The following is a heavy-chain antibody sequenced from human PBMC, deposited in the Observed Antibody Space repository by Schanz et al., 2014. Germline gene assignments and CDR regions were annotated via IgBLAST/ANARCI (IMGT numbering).Heavy chain of an antibody. CDR2: IFHSGTT. CDR1: GGSISSGVW. Sequence: QVQLQESGPGLVKPSGTLSLTCVVSGGSISSGVWWTWARQSPGKGLEWIGEIFHSGTTNYNPSLKRRVPISVEMSKNQFALTRSSVPAADTAVYYCARDRGMTTSDYYYGMDVWGQGTTVTVSS. J-gene: IGHJ6*02. V-gene: IGHV4-4*02. CDR3: ARDRGMTTSDYYYGMDV. D-gene: IGHD4-17*01.